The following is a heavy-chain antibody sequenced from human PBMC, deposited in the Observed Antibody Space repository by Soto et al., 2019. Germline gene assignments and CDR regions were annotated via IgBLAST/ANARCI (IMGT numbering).Heavy chain of an antibody. V-gene: IGHV4-31*03. CDR2: ISSSGST. D-gene: IGHD1-26*01. J-gene: IGHJ4*02. Sequence: PSETLSLTCTVSGDSIGGVGYWSWIRQFPGRSLEWIGCISSSGSTYYNPALNNRISLSLDTSQNQFSLKLLSVTAADTAVYYCARGSRARWVGAPLYYWGQGTLVTVSS. CDR3: ARGSRARWVGAPLYY. CDR1: GDSIGGVGY.